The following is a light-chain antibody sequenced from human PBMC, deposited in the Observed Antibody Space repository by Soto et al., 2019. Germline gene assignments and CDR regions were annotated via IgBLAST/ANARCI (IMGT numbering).Light chain of an antibody. V-gene: IGKV3-20*01. CDR3: QQYRSSPWT. J-gene: IGKJ1*01. CDR1: QSVSSNH. Sequence: DIVLTQSPGTLSLSPGERATLYCRASQSVSSNHLAWYQQKPGQAPRLLIYGGSSRATGIPVRFSGSGSGTDFTLTISRLEPEDFAMYYCQQYRSSPWTCGQGTKVDIK. CDR2: GGS.